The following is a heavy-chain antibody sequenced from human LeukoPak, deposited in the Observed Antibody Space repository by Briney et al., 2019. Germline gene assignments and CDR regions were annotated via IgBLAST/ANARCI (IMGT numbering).Heavy chain of an antibody. CDR3: AISYSGSYSNWFDP. D-gene: IGHD1-26*01. CDR2: ISSSSSTI. Sequence: GGSLRLSCAASGFTFSTYNMNWVRQAPGKGLEWVSYISSSSSTIYYADSVKGRFTISRDNAKNSLFLQMNSLRAEDTAVYYCAISYSGSYSNWFDPWGQGTLVTVSS. J-gene: IGHJ5*02. V-gene: IGHV3-48*04. CDR1: GFTFSTYN.